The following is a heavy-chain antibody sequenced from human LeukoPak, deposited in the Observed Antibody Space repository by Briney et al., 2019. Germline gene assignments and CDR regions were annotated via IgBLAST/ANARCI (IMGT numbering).Heavy chain of an antibody. CDR3: ARGGGVRGVIGYYGMDV. CDR1: GYSISSGYY. Sequence: SETLSLTCTVSGYSISSGYYWGWIRQPPGQGLEWIGSIYHSGSTYYNPSLKSRVTISVDTSKNQFSLKLSSVTAADTAVYYCARGGGVRGVIGYYGMDVWGQGTTVTVSS. J-gene: IGHJ6*02. CDR2: IYHSGST. D-gene: IGHD3-10*01. V-gene: IGHV4-38-2*02.